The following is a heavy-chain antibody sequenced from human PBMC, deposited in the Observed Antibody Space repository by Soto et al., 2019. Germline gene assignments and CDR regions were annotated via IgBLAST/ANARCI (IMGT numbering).Heavy chain of an antibody. CDR2: ISYDGSNK. D-gene: IGHD6-19*01. CDR1: GFTFSSYA. Sequence: GSLRLSCAASGFTFSSYAMHWVRQAPGKGLEWVAVISYDGSNKYYADSVKGRFTISRDNSKNTLYLQMNSLRAEDTAVYYCARDRPVRGWYEVWDYWGQGTLVTVSS. V-gene: IGHV3-30-3*01. CDR3: ARDRPVRGWYEVWDY. J-gene: IGHJ4*02.